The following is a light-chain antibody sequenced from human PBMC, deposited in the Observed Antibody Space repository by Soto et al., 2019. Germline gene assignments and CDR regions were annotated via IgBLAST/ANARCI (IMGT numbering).Light chain of an antibody. J-gene: IGLJ1*01. CDR2: EVT. CDR1: RSDVGAYSY. V-gene: IGLV2-14*01. CDR3: SSFTSRFTFV. Sequence: QSVLTQPASGSGSPGQSIAISCTGTRSDVGAYSYVSWYQQHPGKAPKLMISEVTNRPSGVSDRFSGSKSGNTASLTISGLQAEDEADYYCSSFTSRFTFVFGTGTKVTVL.